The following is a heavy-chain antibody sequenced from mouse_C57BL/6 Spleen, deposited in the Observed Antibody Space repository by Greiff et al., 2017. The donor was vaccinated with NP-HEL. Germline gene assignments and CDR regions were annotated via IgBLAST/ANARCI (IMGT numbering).Heavy chain of an antibody. CDR1: GFSLTSSG. J-gene: IGHJ4*01. D-gene: IGHD2-4*01. CDR2: IWRGGSK. CDR3: AKTIYYDDDAMDY. V-gene: IGHV2-5*01. Sequence: QVQLKQSGPGLVQPSQSLSITCTVSGFSLTSSGVHWVSQSPGKGLEWLGVIWRGGSKDYNAAFMSRLSITKDNSKSLVFCKMNSLQADDTAIYYCAKTIYYDDDAMDYWGQGTSVTVSS.